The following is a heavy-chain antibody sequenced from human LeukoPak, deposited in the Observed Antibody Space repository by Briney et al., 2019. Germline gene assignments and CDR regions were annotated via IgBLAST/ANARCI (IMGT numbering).Heavy chain of an antibody. Sequence: ASVKVSCKASGDTFTSYYIHWVRQAPGQGLEWMGIINPIGGTTDYAQKFQGRVTMTRDTSTSTVYMELSSLRSEDTAVYYCARGSSGRSTPFDYWGQGTLVTVSS. V-gene: IGHV1-46*01. CDR2: INPIGGTT. CDR1: GDTFTSYY. CDR3: ARGSSGRSTPFDY. J-gene: IGHJ4*02.